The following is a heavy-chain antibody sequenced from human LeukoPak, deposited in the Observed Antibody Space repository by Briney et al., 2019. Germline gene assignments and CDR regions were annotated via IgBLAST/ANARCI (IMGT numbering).Heavy chain of an antibody. CDR2: IYYSGST. CDR3: ARRTTSWFDP. V-gene: IGHV4-59*08. CDR1: GGYISSYY. J-gene: IGHJ5*02. D-gene: IGHD4-17*01. Sequence: SETLSLTCNVSGGYISSYYWSWIRQPPGKGLDWIGYIYYSGSTNYNPSLKSRVTISVDTSKNQFSLKLSSVTAADTAVYYCARRTTSWFDPWGQGTLVTVSS.